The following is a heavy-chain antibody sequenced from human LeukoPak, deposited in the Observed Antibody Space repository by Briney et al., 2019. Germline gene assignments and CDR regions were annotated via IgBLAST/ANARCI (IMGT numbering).Heavy chain of an antibody. J-gene: IGHJ5*02. CDR3: ARNARYCSSTSCSSNWFDP. V-gene: IGHV1-8*03. CDR1: GYTFTSYD. Sequence: ASVKVSCKASGYTFTSYDINWVRQATGQGIEWMGWMNPNSGNTGYAQKFQGRVTITRNTSISTAYMELSSLRSEDTAVYYCARNARYCSSTSCSSNWFDPWGQGTLVTVSS. D-gene: IGHD2-2*01. CDR2: MNPNSGNT.